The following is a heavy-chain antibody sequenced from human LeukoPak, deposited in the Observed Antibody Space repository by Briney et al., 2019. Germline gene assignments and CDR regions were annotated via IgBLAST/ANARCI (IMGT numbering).Heavy chain of an antibody. CDR1: GGSFSGYY. CDR3: ARVVVFGVVSSDYYYYYMDV. CDR2: IYSSGIT. V-gene: IGHV4-59*10. Sequence: SETLSLTCAVYGGSFSGYYWSWIRQPAGKGLEWIGRIYSSGITNYNPSLKSRVTMSVDTSKNQFSLKLSSVTAADTAVYYCARVVVFGVVSSDYYYYYMDVWGKGTTVTVSS. D-gene: IGHD3-3*01. J-gene: IGHJ6*03.